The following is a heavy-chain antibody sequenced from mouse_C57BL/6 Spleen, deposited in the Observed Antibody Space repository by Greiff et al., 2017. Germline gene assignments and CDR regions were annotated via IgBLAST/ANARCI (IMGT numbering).Heavy chain of an antibody. Sequence: VQLQQSGAELVRPGASVTLSCKASGYTFTDYEMHWVKQTPVHGLAWIGAIDPETGGTAYNQKFKGKAILTADESSSTAYMELRSLTSEDSAVYYCTRGTGYGSSYDYAMDYWGQGTSVTVSS. CDR3: TRGTGYGSSYDYAMDY. D-gene: IGHD1-1*01. CDR2: IDPETGGT. V-gene: IGHV1-15*01. CDR1: GYTFTDYE. J-gene: IGHJ4*01.